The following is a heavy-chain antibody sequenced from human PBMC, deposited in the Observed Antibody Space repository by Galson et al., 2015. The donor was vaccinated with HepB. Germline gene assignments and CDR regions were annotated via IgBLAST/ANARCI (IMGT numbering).Heavy chain of an antibody. D-gene: IGHD6-25*01. Sequence: SGAEVKKPGESLRISCKGSGYSFSSNWINWVRQMPGKGREWMGRIDPGDSNTNYSPPFQGHVTISADKSISTAYLQWSSLKASDTAIYYCATADMDVWGQGTTVTVSS. V-gene: IGHV5-10-1*01. CDR3: ATADMDV. CDR2: IDPGDSNT. CDR1: GYSFSSNW. J-gene: IGHJ6*02.